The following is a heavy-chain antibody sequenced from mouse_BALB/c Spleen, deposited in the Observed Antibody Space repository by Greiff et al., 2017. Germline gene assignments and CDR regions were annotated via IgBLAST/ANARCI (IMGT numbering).Heavy chain of an antibody. Sequence: DVKLQESGPSLVKPSQTLSLTCSVTGDSITSGYWNWIRKFPGNKLEYMGYISYSGSTYYNPSLKSRISITRDTSKNQYYLQLNSVTTEDTATYYCAREDYGSSPFAYWGQGTLVTVSA. D-gene: IGHD1-1*01. CDR1: GDSITSGY. J-gene: IGHJ3*01. V-gene: IGHV3-8*02. CDR3: AREDYGSSPFAY. CDR2: ISYSGST.